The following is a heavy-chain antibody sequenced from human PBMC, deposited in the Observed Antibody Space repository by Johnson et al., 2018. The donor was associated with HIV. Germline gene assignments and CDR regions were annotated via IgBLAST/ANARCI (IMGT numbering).Heavy chain of an antibody. CDR3: ARGCRDGYTCDACDV. V-gene: IGHV3-66*01. CDR1: GFTVSTFY. J-gene: IGHJ3*01. D-gene: IGHD5-24*01. Sequence: VQLVESGGGLVQPGGSLRLSCAGSGFTVSTFYMTWVRQGPGKGLEWVSVIDSGGGTKYADSVTGRFTISRDNAKNTLYLQMNSLRAEDTAVYFCARGCRDGYTCDACDVWGQGTRVTVSS. CDR2: IDSGGGT.